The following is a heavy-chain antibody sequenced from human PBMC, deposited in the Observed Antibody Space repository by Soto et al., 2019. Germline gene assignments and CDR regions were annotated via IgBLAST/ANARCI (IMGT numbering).Heavy chain of an antibody. CDR1: GGSFSGYY. CDR3: ARERGLYGSRTCDY. D-gene: IGHD3-10*01. CDR2: INHSGST. Sequence: QVQLQQWGAGLLKPSETLSLTCAVYGGSFSGYYWRWIRQPPGKGLEWIGEINHSGSTNYNPSLKSRVTISLHKSKNHFSLKMGSVTAADTAGYYCARERGLYGSRTCDYWGQGSLVTVSS. J-gene: IGHJ4*02. V-gene: IGHV4-34*01.